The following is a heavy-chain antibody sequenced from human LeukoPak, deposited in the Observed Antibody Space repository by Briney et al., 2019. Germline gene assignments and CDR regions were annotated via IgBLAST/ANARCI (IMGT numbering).Heavy chain of an antibody. D-gene: IGHD3-3*01. V-gene: IGHV1-46*01. Sequence: GASVKVSCKASGYTFTSYYMHWVRQAPGQGLEWMGIINPSGGSTSYAQKFQGRVTMTRDTSTSTVYMELSSLRSEDTAVYYCARVGSGYYTRQGWFDPWGQGTLVTVSS. CDR2: INPSGGST. J-gene: IGHJ5*02. CDR1: GYTFTSYY. CDR3: ARVGSGYYTRQGWFDP.